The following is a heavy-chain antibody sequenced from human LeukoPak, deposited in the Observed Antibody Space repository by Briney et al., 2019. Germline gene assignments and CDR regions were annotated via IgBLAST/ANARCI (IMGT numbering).Heavy chain of an antibody. CDR1: GYTFTSYA. Sequence: ASVKVSCKASGYTFTSYAMHWVRQAPGQRLEWMGWINAGNGNTKYSQKFQGRVTMTTDTSTSTAYMELRSLRSDDTAVYYCAREDYGDFDYYYYGMDVWGQGTTVTVSS. J-gene: IGHJ6*02. V-gene: IGHV1-3*01. CDR2: INAGNGNT. CDR3: AREDYGDFDYYYYGMDV. D-gene: IGHD4-17*01.